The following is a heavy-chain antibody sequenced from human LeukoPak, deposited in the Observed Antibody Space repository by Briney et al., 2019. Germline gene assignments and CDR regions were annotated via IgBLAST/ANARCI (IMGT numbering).Heavy chain of an antibody. D-gene: IGHD5-18*01. Sequence: GGSLRLSCAASGFIFSDYTMLWVRQAPGKGLEWVSSISSTSVFIYYADSVKGRFTISRDNAKNSLYLQMNSLRAEDTAVYYCARDKVDTAMADYWGQGTLVTVSS. V-gene: IGHV3-21*01. J-gene: IGHJ4*02. CDR2: ISSTSVFI. CDR1: GFIFSDYT. CDR3: ARDKVDTAMADY.